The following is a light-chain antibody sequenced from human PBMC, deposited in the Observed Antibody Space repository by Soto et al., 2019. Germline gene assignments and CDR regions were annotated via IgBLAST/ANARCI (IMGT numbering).Light chain of an antibody. CDR2: AAS. CDR1: QSIGST. V-gene: IGKV3-15*01. Sequence: EIVMTQSPATLSVSPGERATLSCRASQSIGSTLAWYQQKPGQAPRLLIYAASTRATGIPVRFSGSGSGTEFTLTINSLQSEDFTVYYCQQYNNWPFAFGPGTKVDIK. J-gene: IGKJ3*01. CDR3: QQYNNWPFA.